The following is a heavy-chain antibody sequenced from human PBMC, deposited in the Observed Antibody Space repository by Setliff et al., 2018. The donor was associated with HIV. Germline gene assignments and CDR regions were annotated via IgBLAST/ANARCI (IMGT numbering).Heavy chain of an antibody. D-gene: IGHD3-10*01. CDR1: GGSISSGSYY. V-gene: IGHV4-61*02. Sequence: SETLSLTCTVSGGSISSGSYYWSWIRQPAGKGLEWIGRIYTNGNTNYNPSLNSRVTILVDTSKNQFSLKLSSVTAADTAVYYCARGLLWFGPNAFDMWGQGTMVTVSS. J-gene: IGHJ3*02. CDR3: ARGLLWFGPNAFDM. CDR2: IYTNGNT.